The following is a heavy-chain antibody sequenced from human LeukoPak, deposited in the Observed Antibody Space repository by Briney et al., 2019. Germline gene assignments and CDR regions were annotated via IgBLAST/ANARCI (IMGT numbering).Heavy chain of an antibody. J-gene: IGHJ6*02. V-gene: IGHV1-8*01. CDR3: ARGSQREQWLAPYYYYGMDV. CDR1: GYTFTNYD. CDR2: MNPNSGNT. D-gene: IGHD6-19*01. Sequence: ASVKVSCKASGYTFTNYDINWVRQATGQGLEWMGWMNPNSGNTGYAQKFQGRVTMTRNTSISTAYMELSSLRSEDTAVYYCARGSQREQWLAPYYYYGMDVWGQGTTVTVSS.